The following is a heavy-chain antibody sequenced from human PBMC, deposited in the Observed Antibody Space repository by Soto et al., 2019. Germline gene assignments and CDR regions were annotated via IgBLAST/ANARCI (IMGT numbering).Heavy chain of an antibody. J-gene: IGHJ5*02. CDR2: IIPIFGTA. V-gene: IGHV1-69*01. D-gene: IGHD6-13*01. CDR3: AISPSPYIAAAGYWFDP. CDR1: GGPFSTTA. Sequence: VSSQSAGGPFSTTAISWVGEAPGQELEWMGGIIPIFGTANYAQKFQGRVTITADESTSTAYMELSSLRSEDTAVYYCAISPSPYIAAAGYWFDPWGQGTLVNVSS.